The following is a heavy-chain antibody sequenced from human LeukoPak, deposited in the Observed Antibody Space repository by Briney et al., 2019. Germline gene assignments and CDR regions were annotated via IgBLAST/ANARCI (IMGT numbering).Heavy chain of an antibody. CDR3: ARQGYSIFDC. D-gene: IGHD4-11*01. CDR2: IDPSDSYT. V-gene: IGHV5-10-1*01. Sequence: GESLKISCKCTGYSFTSYSISGVRHMPGKGLEWMERIDPSDSYTNYSPSFQGHVNISADNSISTACLQWSSLKAADTAMYYCARQGYSIFDCCGQRTLVTAPS. J-gene: IGHJ4*02. CDR1: GYSFTSYS.